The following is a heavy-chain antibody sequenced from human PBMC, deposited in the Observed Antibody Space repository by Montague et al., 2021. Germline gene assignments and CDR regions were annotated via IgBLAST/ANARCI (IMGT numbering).Heavy chain of an antibody. J-gene: IGHJ4*02. V-gene: IGHV4-31*03. D-gene: IGHD3-10*01. Sequence: TLSLTCTVSGGSISIGGYYWSWVRQLPGKGLEWIGYIFYSGNTYYNPSLKSRVTISVDTSKNQFSLKLSSVTAADTAVYYCARAEDYYGSGSYLGFDYWGQGTLVTVSS. CDR1: GGSISIGGYY. CDR2: IFYSGNT. CDR3: ARAEDYYGSGSYLGFDY.